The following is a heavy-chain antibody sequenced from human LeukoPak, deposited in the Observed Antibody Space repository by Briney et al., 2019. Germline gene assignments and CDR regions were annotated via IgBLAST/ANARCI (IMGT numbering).Heavy chain of an antibody. D-gene: IGHD6-19*01. CDR3: ARDRSSGWQGAFDM. V-gene: IGHV4-59*01. J-gene: IGHJ3*02. CDR2: IYYSGSA. Sequence: PSETLSLTCTVSGGSMNNYFWTWIRQSPGKGLEWIGYIYYSGSANYNPSLKSRVTMSVDTSKNQFSLNLNSVTAADTAVYYCARDRSSGWQGAFDMWGQGTKVTVSS. CDR1: GGSMNNYF.